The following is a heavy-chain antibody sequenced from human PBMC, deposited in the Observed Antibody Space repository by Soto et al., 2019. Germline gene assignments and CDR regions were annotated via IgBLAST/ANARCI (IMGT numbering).Heavy chain of an antibody. CDR2: IRSKAYGGTT. J-gene: IGHJ6*02. V-gene: IGHV3-49*03. CDR1: GFTFGDYA. D-gene: IGHD5-12*01. CDR3: TIPKQLRVATTDYYYYGMDV. Sequence: GGSLRLSCTASGFTFGDYAMSWFRQAPGKGLEWVGFIRSKAYGGTTEYAASVKGRFTISRDDSKSIAYLQMNSLKTEDTAVYYCTIPKQLRVATTDYYYYGMDVWGQGTTVTVSS.